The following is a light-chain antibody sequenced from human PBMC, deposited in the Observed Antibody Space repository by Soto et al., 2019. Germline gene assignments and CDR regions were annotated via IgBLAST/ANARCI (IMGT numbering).Light chain of an antibody. CDR1: QSISSW. V-gene: IGKV1-5*01. CDR2: DAS. J-gene: IGKJ1*01. Sequence: DIQMTQSPSTLSASVGDRVTITCRASQSISSWLAWYQQKPGKAPKLLIYDASSLESGVPSRFSGSGSGTEFTLTSSSLQPDDFATYYCQQYNSSPRTFGQGTKVEIK. CDR3: QQYNSSPRT.